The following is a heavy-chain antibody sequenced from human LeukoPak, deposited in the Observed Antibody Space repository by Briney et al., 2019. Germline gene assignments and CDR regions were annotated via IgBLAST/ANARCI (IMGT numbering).Heavy chain of an antibody. Sequence: GGSLRVSCAASGFSFSDYAMHWVRQAPGKGLECVAVISYDGSNKYYADSVKGRFTISRDNSKNTLYLQMNSLRAEDTAVYYCARSRDYYYYYMDVWGKGTTVTVSS. CDR1: GFSFSDYA. J-gene: IGHJ6*03. CDR2: ISYDGSNK. V-gene: IGHV3-30-3*01. CDR3: ARSRDYYYYYMDV. D-gene: IGHD3-10*01.